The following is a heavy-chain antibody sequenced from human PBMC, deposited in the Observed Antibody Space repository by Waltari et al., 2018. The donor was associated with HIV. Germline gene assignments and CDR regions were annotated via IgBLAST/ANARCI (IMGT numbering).Heavy chain of an antibody. V-gene: IGHV1-69*06. D-gene: IGHD2-8*02. CDR2: IIPIFGTA. Sequence: QVQLVQSGAEVKKPGSSVKVSCKASGGTFSRYAISWVRQAPGQGLEWMGGIIPIFGTANYAQKFQGRVTITADISTSTAYMELSSLRSEDSAMYYCARDRGPLLFYFDYWGQGTLVTVSS. CDR3: ARDRGPLLFYFDY. CDR1: GGTFSRYA. J-gene: IGHJ4*02.